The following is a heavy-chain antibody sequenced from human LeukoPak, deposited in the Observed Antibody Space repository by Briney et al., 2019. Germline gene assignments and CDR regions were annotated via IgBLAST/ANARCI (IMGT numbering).Heavy chain of an antibody. V-gene: IGHV4-61*02. CDR1: GGSIRSGSYY. CDR2: IYTSGST. CDR3: ARDRWYSSGWYYYYYMDV. D-gene: IGHD6-19*01. J-gene: IGHJ6*03. Sequence: PSQTLSLTCTVSGGSIRSGSYYGSWSRQPGGKGLVGNGRIYTSGSTNYNPALKSRVTISVDTSKNQFSLKLSSVTAADTAVYYCARDRWYSSGWYYYYYMDVWGKGTTVTISS.